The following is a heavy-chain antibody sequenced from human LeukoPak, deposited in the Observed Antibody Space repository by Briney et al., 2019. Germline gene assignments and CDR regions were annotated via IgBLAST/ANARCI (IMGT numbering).Heavy chain of an antibody. CDR1: GFTFSSYA. J-gene: IGHJ6*03. CDR3: AKESHDSSSWYYYYMDV. V-gene: IGHV3-23*01. CDR2: ISGSGGST. Sequence: PGGSLRLSCAASGFTFSSYAMSWVRQAPGKGLEWVSAISGSGGSTYYADSVKGRFTISRDNSKHPLYLQMNSLRAEDPAVYYCAKESHDSSSWYYYYMDVWGKGTTVTVSS. D-gene: IGHD6-13*01.